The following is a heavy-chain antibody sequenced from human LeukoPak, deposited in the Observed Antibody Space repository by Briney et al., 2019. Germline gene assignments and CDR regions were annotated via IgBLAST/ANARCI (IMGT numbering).Heavy chain of an antibody. CDR1: GFTFGDYA. V-gene: IGHV3-49*04. D-gene: IGHD3-16*01. CDR2: IRSKAYGGTT. J-gene: IGHJ4*02. CDR3: TRGLWGPPFDY. Sequence: PGRSPRLSCTASGFTFGDYAMSWVRQAPGKGLEWVGFIRSKAYGGTTEYAASVKGRFTISRDDSKSIAYLQMNSLKTEDTAVYYCTRGLWGPPFDYWGQGTLVTVSS.